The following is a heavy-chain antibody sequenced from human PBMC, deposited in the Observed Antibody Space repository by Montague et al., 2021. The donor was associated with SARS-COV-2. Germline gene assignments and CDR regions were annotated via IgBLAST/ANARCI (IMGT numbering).Heavy chain of an antibody. J-gene: IGHJ6*02. V-gene: IGHV4-39*07. CDR1: GGSISSSSYY. CDR3: ACGEITTRGLIYYYGMDV. Sequence: SETLSLTCTVSGGSISSSSYYWGRIRQAPGKGLEWIGSIYYSGSTYYSPSLKSRVTISVDTSKNQFSLKLSSVTAADTAVYYCACGEITTRGLIYYYGMDVWGQGTTVTVSS. D-gene: IGHD3-10*01. CDR2: IYYSGST.